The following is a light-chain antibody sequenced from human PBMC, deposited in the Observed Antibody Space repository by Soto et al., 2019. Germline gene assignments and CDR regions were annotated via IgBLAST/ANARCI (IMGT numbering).Light chain of an antibody. V-gene: IGKV1-39*01. J-gene: IGKJ2*01. Sequence: DIQMTQSPSSLSASVGDRVTITCRPSQSIDNFLNWYQQKPGKAPNLLSYAASSLRSGVSSRFSGSGSGTDFTLTISSLQPEDSATYYCQQSYSLPYTYGQGTKVEI. CDR1: QSIDNF. CDR3: QQSYSLPYT. CDR2: AAS.